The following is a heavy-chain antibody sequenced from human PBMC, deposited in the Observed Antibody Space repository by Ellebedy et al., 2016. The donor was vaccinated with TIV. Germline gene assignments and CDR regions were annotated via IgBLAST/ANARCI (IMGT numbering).Heavy chain of an antibody. CDR3: AKVPQQWLPDY. CDR1: GFTFSSYA. V-gene: IGHV3-30-3*01. Sequence: GGPLRLSXAASGFTFSSYAMHWVRQAPGKGLEWVAVISYDGSNKYYADSVKGRFTISRDNSKNTLYLQMNSLRAEDTAVYYCAKVPQQWLPDYWGQGTLVTVSS. D-gene: IGHD6-19*01. J-gene: IGHJ4*02. CDR2: ISYDGSNK.